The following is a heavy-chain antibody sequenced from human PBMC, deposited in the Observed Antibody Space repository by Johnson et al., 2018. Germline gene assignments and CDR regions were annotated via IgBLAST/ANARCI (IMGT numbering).Heavy chain of an antibody. V-gene: IGHV1-46*01. D-gene: IGHD3-22*01. CDR3: AKDRPEYYYDSSGCQH. CDR1: GYTFTSYY. Sequence: QVQLVQSGAEMKQPGASVKVSCKASGYTFTSYYMHWVRQAPGQGFDGMGIIDPSGGSTSYAQKFKGRVNMTRDTSTSTVYMDLRSLRSEDPAVYYCAKDRPEYYYDSSGCQHWGQGTLVTVSS. CDR2: IDPSGGST. J-gene: IGHJ1*01.